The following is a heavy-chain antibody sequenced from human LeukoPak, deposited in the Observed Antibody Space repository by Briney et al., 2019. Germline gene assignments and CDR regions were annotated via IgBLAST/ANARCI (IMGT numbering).Heavy chain of an antibody. J-gene: IGHJ4*02. D-gene: IGHD3-16*01. CDR1: GGSISSYY. CDR3: ASRTFGGVHY. V-gene: IGHV4-59*01. Sequence: PSETLSLTCTVSGGSISSYYWSWIRQPPGKGLEWIGRIYSTGRSDYNPSLKSRVTISLDTSKNQFSLKLSSVTAADTAVYYCASRTFGGVHYWGQGTLVTVSS. CDR2: IYSTGRS.